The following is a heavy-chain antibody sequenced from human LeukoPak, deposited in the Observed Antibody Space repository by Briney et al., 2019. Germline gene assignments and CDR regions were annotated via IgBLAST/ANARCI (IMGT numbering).Heavy chain of an antibody. V-gene: IGHV3-7*01. CDR2: IKQDGSEK. D-gene: IGHD1/OR15-1a*01. CDR3: ARVRREMKRSLGRTTEYSYYYYMDV. J-gene: IGHJ6*03. CDR1: GLTFSDYW. Sequence: GGSLRLSCAASGLTFSDYWMSWVRQGPGKGLEWVANIKQDGSEKYYIDSVKGRFTISRDNAKNSVYLQMNRLRAEDTAVYYCARVRREMKRSLGRTTEYSYYYYMDVWGKGTTVTVSS.